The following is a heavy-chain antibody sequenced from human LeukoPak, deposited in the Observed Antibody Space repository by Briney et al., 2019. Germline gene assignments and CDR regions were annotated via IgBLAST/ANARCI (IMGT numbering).Heavy chain of an antibody. CDR1: GGSISSSN. V-gene: IGHV3-23*01. CDR3: AKDSYRENGRWDAFDI. Sequence: ETLSLTCAVSGGSISSSNWWSWVRQAPEKGLEWVSSIHGGGGGAYYADSVKGRFTISRDNSRNTLYLQMSSLRVEDTALYYCAKDSYRENGRWDAFDIWGQGTMVTVSS. J-gene: IGHJ3*02. CDR2: IHGGGGGA. D-gene: IGHD1-1*01.